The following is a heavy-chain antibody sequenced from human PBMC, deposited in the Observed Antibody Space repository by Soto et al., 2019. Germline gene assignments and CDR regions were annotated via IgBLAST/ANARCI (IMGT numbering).Heavy chain of an antibody. V-gene: IGHV3-13*01. CDR2: IGTAGDT. J-gene: IGHJ4*02. D-gene: IGHD3-16*01. Sequence: EVPLVESGGDLVQPGGSLRLSCAASGVTFSSYDFHWVRQATGKGLEWVSGIGTAGDTYYAGSVKGRFIMSRENGKNSLYLQMNSLRAGDTTVYYCTRGADGFDYWGQGTLVTVSS. CDR1: GVTFSSYD. CDR3: TRGADGFDY.